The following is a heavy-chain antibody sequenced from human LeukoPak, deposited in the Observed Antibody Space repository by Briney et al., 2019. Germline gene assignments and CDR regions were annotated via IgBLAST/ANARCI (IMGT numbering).Heavy chain of an antibody. Sequence: ASVKVSCKASGYTFTSCAMHWVRQAPGQRLEWMGWVNAGNGNTKYSQKFQGRVTITRDTSASTAYMELSSLRSEDTAVYYCARALITMVRGVMIPPLGYWDQGTLVTVSS. CDR2: VNAGNGNT. CDR1: GYTFTSCA. D-gene: IGHD3-10*01. V-gene: IGHV1-3*01. J-gene: IGHJ4*02. CDR3: ARALITMVRGVMIPPLGY.